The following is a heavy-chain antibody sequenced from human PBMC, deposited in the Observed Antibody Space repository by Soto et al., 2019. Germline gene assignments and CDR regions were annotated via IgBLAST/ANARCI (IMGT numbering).Heavy chain of an antibody. Sequence: ASVKVSCKASGYTFTSYYMHWVRQAPGQGLEWMGRISANNGNTNYAQKLQGRVTMTTDTSTSTAYMELRSLRSDDTAVYYCARADSSGWDPFDYWGQGTLVTVSS. CDR3: ARADSSGWDPFDY. J-gene: IGHJ4*02. CDR1: GYTFTSYY. D-gene: IGHD6-19*01. CDR2: ISANNGNT. V-gene: IGHV1-18*04.